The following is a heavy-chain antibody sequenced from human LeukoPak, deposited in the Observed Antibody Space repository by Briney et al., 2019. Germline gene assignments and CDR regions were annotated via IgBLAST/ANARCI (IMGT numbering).Heavy chain of an antibody. V-gene: IGHV4-59*01. D-gene: IGHD3-22*01. Sequence: SETLSLTCTVSGGSISSYYWSWIRQPPGKGLEWIGYVYYTGSTSYSPSLKSRVSISVDTSKNQFSLKLSSVTAADTAVYYCARDPGYYDSSGYGSSGMDVWGQGTTVTVSS. CDR1: GGSISSYY. CDR2: VYYTGST. J-gene: IGHJ6*02. CDR3: ARDPGYYDSSGYGSSGMDV.